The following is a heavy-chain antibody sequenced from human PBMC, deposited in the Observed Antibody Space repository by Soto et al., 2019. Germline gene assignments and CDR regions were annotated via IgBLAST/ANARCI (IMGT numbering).Heavy chain of an antibody. CDR2: ISSNGGST. CDR3: VKAFDPVFGSSLYYYYYGMDV. D-gene: IGHD6-6*01. J-gene: IGHJ6*02. CDR1: GFTFSSYA. V-gene: IGHV3-64D*08. Sequence: GGSLRLSCSASGFTFSSYAMHWVRQAPGKGLEYVSAISSNGGSTYYADSVKGRFTISRDNSKNTLYLQMSSLRAEDTAVYYCVKAFDPVFGSSLYYYYYGMDVWGQGTTVTVSS.